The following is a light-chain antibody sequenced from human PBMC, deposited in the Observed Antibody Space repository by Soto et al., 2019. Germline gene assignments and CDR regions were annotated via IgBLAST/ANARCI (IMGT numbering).Light chain of an antibody. J-gene: IGLJ3*02. CDR1: NSDVGGYNY. Sequence: QSALTQPRSVFGSPGQSVTISCTGTNSDVGGYNYVSWYQHRPGKAPKLIIYTVSQRPSGVPDRFSGSKSGNTASLTISGLQAEDEADYYCYSFAGSYYWVFGGGTKVTVL. CDR3: YSFAGSYYWV. CDR2: TVS. V-gene: IGLV2-11*01.